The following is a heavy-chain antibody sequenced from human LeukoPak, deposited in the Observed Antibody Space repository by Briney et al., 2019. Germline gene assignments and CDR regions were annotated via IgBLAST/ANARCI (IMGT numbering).Heavy chain of an antibody. CDR2: IYYSGST. CDR3: ARDSGSYSRGLVRAYYMDV. CDR1: GGSISSSSYY. J-gene: IGHJ6*03. V-gene: IGHV4-39*07. D-gene: IGHD1-26*01. Sequence: SETLSLTCTVSGGSISSSSYYWGWIRQPPGMGLEWIGSIYYSGSTYYNPSLKSRVAISVDTYKNQFSLKLRSVTAADTAVYYCARDSGSYSRGLVRAYYMDVWGKGTTVTVSS.